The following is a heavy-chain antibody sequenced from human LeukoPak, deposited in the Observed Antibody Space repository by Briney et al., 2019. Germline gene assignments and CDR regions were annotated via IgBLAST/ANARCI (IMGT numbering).Heavy chain of an antibody. CDR3: ARYRGGTGDFDY. V-gene: IGHV1-3*01. CDR1: GYIFTSYV. D-gene: IGHD1-1*01. CDR2: INVGNGDT. J-gene: IGHJ4*02. Sequence: ASVKVSCKASGYIFTSYVMHWVRRAPGQRLEWMGWINVGNGDTKYSQKFQGRVTIARDTSARTAYMDLSSLRSEDTAVYYCARYRGGTGDFDYWGQGTLVTVSS.